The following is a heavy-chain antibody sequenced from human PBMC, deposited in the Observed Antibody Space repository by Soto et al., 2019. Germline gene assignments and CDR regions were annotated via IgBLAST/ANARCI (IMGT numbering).Heavy chain of an antibody. CDR1: GFTFSTYW. V-gene: IGHV3-74*01. J-gene: IGHJ4*02. Sequence: PXXSLRLSCAASGFTFSTYWMHWVRQAPGXXXXXXXXXXXXXSTXXYEXXXXXXXTXXTDXXXNTLFLQMKSLRVEDSALYYCAILTPGSSGWGQGTLVNVSS. CDR3: AILTPGSSG. CDR2: XXXXXSTX. D-gene: IGHD3-10*01.